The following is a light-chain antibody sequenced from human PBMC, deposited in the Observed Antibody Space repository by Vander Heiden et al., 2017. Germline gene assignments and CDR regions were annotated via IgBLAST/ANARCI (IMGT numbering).Light chain of an antibody. V-gene: IGLV2-14*01. CDR3: SSYTSSSTPV. Sequence: QSALTQPASVSGSPGQSITISCPGTSSDVGTYNYVSWYQQHPGKAPKLMIYDVSNRPSGVSNRFSGSKSANTASLTISGLQAEDEADYYCSSYTSSSTPVFGGGTKLTVL. J-gene: IGLJ2*01. CDR1: SSDVGTYNY. CDR2: DVS.